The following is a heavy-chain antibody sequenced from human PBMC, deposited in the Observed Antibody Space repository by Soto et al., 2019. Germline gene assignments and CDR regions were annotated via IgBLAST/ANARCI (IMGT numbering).Heavy chain of an antibody. CDR2: IYYSGST. CDR3: ARQLGNWRVYYYYYYMDV. CDR1: GGSISSYY. Sequence: PSETLSLTCTVSGGSISSYYWSWIRQPPGKGLEWIGYIYYSGSTNYNPSLKSRVTISVDTSKNQFSLKLSSVTAADTAVYYCARQLGNWRVYYYYYYMDVWGKGTTVTVSS. J-gene: IGHJ6*03. V-gene: IGHV4-59*08.